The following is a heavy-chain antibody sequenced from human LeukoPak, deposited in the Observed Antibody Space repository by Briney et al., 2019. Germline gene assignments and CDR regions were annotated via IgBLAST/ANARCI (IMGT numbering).Heavy chain of an antibody. CDR1: GGTFSSCT. V-gene: IGHV1-69*04. CDR3: ARETDFWSGHYYFDY. Sequence: SVKVSCKASGGTFSSCTISWVRQAPGQGLEWMGRIIPILGIANYAQKFQGRVTITADKSTSTAYMELSSLRSEDTAVYYCARETDFWSGHYYFDYWGQGTLVTVSS. D-gene: IGHD3-3*01. J-gene: IGHJ4*02. CDR2: IIPILGIA.